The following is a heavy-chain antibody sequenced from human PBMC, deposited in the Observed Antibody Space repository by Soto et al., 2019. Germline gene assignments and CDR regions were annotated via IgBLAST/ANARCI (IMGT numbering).Heavy chain of an antibody. J-gene: IGHJ4*02. CDR2: TYYRSNWYN. Sequence: SQTLSLTCAISGDRVSSNRAAWNGIRQSPSKGLEGLESTYYRSNWYNDYAASVRNRITINPDTSKNQFSLQLNSLTPEDTAMYYCAREIIAVAGNIDYWGQGTLVTVSS. CDR3: AREIIAVAGNIDY. CDR1: GDRVSSNRAA. D-gene: IGHD6-19*01. V-gene: IGHV6-1*01.